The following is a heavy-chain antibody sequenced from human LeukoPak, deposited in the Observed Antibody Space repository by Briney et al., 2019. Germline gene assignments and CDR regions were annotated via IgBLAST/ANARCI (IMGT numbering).Heavy chain of an antibody. V-gene: IGHV3-21*01. D-gene: IGHD3-10*01. CDR1: GFTFSSYS. CDR2: ISSISSYI. Sequence: GGSLRLSCAASGFTFSSYSMNWVRQAPGKGLEWVSSISSISSYIYYADSVKGRFTISRDNAKNSLYLQMNSLRAEDTAVYYCARVRGLGYGYWGQGTLVTVSS. J-gene: IGHJ4*02. CDR3: ARVRGLGYGY.